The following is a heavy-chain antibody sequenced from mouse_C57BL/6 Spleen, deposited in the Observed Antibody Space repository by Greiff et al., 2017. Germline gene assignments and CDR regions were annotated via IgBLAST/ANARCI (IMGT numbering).Heavy chain of an antibody. CDR1: GYAFSSYW. V-gene: IGHV1-82*01. Sequence: VQLLESGPELVKPGASVKLSCKASGYAFSSYWMHWVKQRPGKGLEWIGRIYPGDGDPHYNGKFKGKATLTADNSSSTAYMQLSSLTSEDSAVYFCARSGEGYYSAWFADWGKGTLVTVSA. CDR3: ARSGEGYYSAWFAD. J-gene: IGHJ3*01. D-gene: IGHD2-3*01. CDR2: IYPGDGDP.